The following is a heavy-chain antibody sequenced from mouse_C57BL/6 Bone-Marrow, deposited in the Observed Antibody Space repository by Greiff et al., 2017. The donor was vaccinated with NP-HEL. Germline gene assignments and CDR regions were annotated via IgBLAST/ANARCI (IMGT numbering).Heavy chain of an antibody. CDR1: GFNIKNTY. CDR3: ALSYYGSSYGYFDV. CDR2: IDPANGNT. D-gene: IGHD1-1*01. V-gene: IGHV14-3*01. Sequence: EVQLQQSVAELVRPGASVKLSCTASGFNIKNTYMHWVKQRPEQGLEWIGRIDPANGNTKYAPKFPGKATKTADTSSNTAYLQLSSLTSEDTAIYYCALSYYGSSYGYFDVWGTGTTVTVSS. J-gene: IGHJ1*03.